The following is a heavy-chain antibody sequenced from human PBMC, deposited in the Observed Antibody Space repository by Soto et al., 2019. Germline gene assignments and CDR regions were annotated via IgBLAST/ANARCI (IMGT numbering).Heavy chain of an antibody. CDR1: RGSFSDYS. Sequence: QVQLQQWGAGLLKPSETLSLMCAVSRGSFSDYSWSWIRQPPGKGLEWIGEISRTGTTNFNPSLRSRVTMAIDTSKYQFSLNLKSVTAADTAVYYCRCFGGDDNWGQGSLVTVSS. D-gene: IGHD3-10*01. J-gene: IGHJ1*01. CDR3: RCFGGDDN. V-gene: IGHV4-34*01. CDR2: ISRTGTT.